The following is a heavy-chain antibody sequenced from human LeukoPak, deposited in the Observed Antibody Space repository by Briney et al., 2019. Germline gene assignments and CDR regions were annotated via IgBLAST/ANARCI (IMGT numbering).Heavy chain of an antibody. Sequence: ASVKVSCKASGGTFSSYAISWVRQAPGQGLEWMGGIIPIFGTANYAQKFQGRVTITADESTSTAYMELSSLRSEDTAVYYCARDGYYYDSSGYYSDYWGQGTLVTVSS. CDR2: IIPIFGTA. CDR3: ARDGYYYDSSGYYSDY. CDR1: GGTFSSYA. J-gene: IGHJ4*02. D-gene: IGHD3-22*01. V-gene: IGHV1-69*13.